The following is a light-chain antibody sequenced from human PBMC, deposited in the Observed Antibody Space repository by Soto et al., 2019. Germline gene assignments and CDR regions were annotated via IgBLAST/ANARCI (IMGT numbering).Light chain of an antibody. CDR3: SSYTSSSTLEV. V-gene: IGLV2-14*01. J-gene: IGLJ1*01. CDR1: SSDVGGYNY. Sequence: QSALTQPASVSGSPGQSITISCTGTSSDVGGYNYVSWYQQHPGKAPKLMIYDVSNRPSGVSNRFSGSKSGNTASLTISGRQAEDEADYYCSSYTSSSTLEVFGTGTKLTVL. CDR2: DVS.